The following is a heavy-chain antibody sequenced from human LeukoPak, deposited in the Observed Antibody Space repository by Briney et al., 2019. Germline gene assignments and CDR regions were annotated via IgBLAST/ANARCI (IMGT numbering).Heavy chain of an antibody. V-gene: IGHV1-18*01. CDR2: ISTYNGNT. CDR1: AYTSPKYG. J-gene: IGHJ6*03. D-gene: IGHD2-2*01. CDR3: ALPAKGAFFYYYMEV. Sequence: ASVTVSCTASAYTSPKYGITWVRQAPGRGLEWMGWISTYNGNTQYAQKFQGRVTMTTDTPTKTVYMELSNLRSNDTAVYYCALPAKGAFFYYYMEVWGKGTTVTVSS.